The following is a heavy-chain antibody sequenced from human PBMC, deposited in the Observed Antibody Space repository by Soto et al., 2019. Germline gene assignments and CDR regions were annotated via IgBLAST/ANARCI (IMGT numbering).Heavy chain of an antibody. Sequence: QVQLVESGGNMVQPGWSLTVSCAASGFTFNTFGMHWARQAPGKGLEWVAVISYDGSDEYYADSVKGRFTISRDNSMNTLSLQMNSLSVNDTGVYYCARGPYYGSGTLDFWSKGTLVTVSS. D-gene: IGHD3-10*01. J-gene: IGHJ4*02. CDR1: GFTFNTFG. CDR2: ISYDGSDE. V-gene: IGHV3-30*03. CDR3: ARGPYYGSGTLDF.